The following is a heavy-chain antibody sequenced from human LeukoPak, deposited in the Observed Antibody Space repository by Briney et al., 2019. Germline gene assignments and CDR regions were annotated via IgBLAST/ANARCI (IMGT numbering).Heavy chain of an antibody. CDR2: ISANGANT. D-gene: IGHD1-26*01. Sequence: GGSLRLSCAVSGFTFDTYAMIWVRQAPGKGLEWVSSISANGANTYYADPVKGRFTISRDNSKSTLHLQLNSLGAEDTAVYYCWDFRGGYWGQGTLVTVSS. V-gene: IGHV3-23*01. CDR3: WDFRGGY. J-gene: IGHJ4*02. CDR1: GFTFDTYA.